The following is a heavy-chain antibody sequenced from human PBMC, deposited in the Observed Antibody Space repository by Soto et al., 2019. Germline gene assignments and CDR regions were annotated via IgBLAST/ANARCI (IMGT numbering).Heavy chain of an antibody. CDR1: GYTFSSLA. Sequence: QVQLVQSGAEVKKPGASVKVSCKASGYTFSSLAIHWVRQAPGQGLAWMGWINGGNGNTRFSQKFQGRVTFTRDTSASIVYMEMSSLTSEDTTVYYCARSAGWYALDFWGQGTMVTVSS. V-gene: IGHV1-3*01. CDR3: ARSAGWYALDF. D-gene: IGHD6-19*01. CDR2: INGGNGNT. J-gene: IGHJ3*01.